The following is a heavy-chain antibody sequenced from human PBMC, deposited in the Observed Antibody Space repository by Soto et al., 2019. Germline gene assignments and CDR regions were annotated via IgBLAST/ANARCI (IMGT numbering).Heavy chain of an antibody. CDR3: ARDAGTQGTDS. Sequence: QVQLQESGPGLVKPSETLSLTCTVSGGSISSYYWSWIRQPPGKGLEWIGYIFYSGSTNYNPSLKSRVTISVDTSKNQFSLKLSSVTAADMAVYYCARDAGTQGTDSWGQGTLVTVSS. J-gene: IGHJ4*02. CDR1: GGSISSYY. V-gene: IGHV4-59*01. D-gene: IGHD3-10*01. CDR2: IFYSGST.